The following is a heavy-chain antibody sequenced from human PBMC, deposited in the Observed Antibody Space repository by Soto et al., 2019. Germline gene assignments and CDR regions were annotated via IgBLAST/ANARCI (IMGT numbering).Heavy chain of an antibody. D-gene: IGHD3-16*01. Sequence: QVQLVESGGGVVQPGRCLRLSCAASGFTFSSYGMHWVRQAPGKGLEWVAVIWYDGSNKYYADSVKGRFTISRDNSKNTLYLQMNSLRAEDTAVYYCARDSAKGSFANWGQGTLVTVSS. CDR3: ARDSAKGSFAN. J-gene: IGHJ4*02. CDR1: GFTFSSYG. CDR2: IWYDGSNK. V-gene: IGHV3-33*01.